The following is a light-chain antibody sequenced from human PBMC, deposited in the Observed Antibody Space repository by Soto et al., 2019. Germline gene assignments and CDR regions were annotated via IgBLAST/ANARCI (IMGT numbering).Light chain of an antibody. Sequence: DIVMTQSPDSLAVSLGGRATINCKSSQSVLYSSNNKNYLAWYQQKPGQPPKLLIYWASTREFGVPDRFSGSGSGTDFTLTISSLQAEDVAVYYCQQYSGTPYTFGQGTKLEIK. J-gene: IGKJ2*01. CDR1: QSVLYSSNNKNY. V-gene: IGKV4-1*01. CDR2: WAS. CDR3: QQYSGTPYT.